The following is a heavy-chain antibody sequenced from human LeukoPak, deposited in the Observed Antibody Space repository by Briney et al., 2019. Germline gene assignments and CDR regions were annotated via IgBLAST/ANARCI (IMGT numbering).Heavy chain of an antibody. D-gene: IGHD2-8*01. Sequence: GGSLRLSCAASGFTVSSNYMSWVRQAPGKGLEWVSVIYSGGSTYYADSVKGRFSISRDSSKNILYLQMNSLRAEDTAVYYCAKDRCSNGIGCYYYYMDVWGKGTTVTISS. V-gene: IGHV3-66*02. CDR1: GFTVSSNY. J-gene: IGHJ6*03. CDR3: AKDRCSNGIGCYYYYMDV. CDR2: IYSGGST.